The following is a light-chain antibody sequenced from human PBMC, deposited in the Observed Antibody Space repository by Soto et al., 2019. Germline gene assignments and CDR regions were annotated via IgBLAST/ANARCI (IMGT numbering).Light chain of an antibody. CDR2: DAS. Sequence: EIVLTQSPGTLSLSAGHRATLSCRAIQSVSSSLAWYQQKPGQAPRLLMFDASNRATGIPARFGGSVSGTDSTLTISSLEPEDFAVYYCQLRYNWPPTWTFGQGTKVDIK. CDR3: QLRYNWPPTWT. V-gene: IGKV3-11*01. J-gene: IGKJ1*01. CDR1: QSVSSS.